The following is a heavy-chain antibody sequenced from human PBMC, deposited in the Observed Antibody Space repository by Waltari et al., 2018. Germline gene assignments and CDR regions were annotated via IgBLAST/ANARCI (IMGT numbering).Heavy chain of an antibody. Sequence: QVQLQESGPGLVKPSETLSLTCAVSGYSISSGYYWGWIRQPPGKGLEWIGSIYHSGSTYYNPSLKSRVTISVDTSKNQFSLKLSSVTAADTAVYYCARSHSLWFGVGAFDIWGQGTMVTVSS. CDR1: GYSISSGYY. CDR2: IYHSGST. J-gene: IGHJ3*02. V-gene: IGHV4-38-2*01. CDR3: ARSHSLWFGVGAFDI. D-gene: IGHD3-10*01.